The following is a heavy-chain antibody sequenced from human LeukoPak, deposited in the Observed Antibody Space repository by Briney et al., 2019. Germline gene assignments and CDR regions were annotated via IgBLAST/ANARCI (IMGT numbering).Heavy chain of an antibody. CDR2: ISYDGSNK. V-gene: IGHV3-30*18. CDR3: AKASLLPWFGESPAENYFDY. CDR1: GFTFSSYW. Sequence: PGGSLRLSCAASGFTFSSYWMSWVCQAPGKGLEWVAVISYDGSNKYYADSVKGRFTISRDNSKNTLYLQMNSLRAEDTAVYYCAKASLLPWFGESPAENYFDYWGQGTLVTVSS. J-gene: IGHJ4*02. D-gene: IGHD3-10*01.